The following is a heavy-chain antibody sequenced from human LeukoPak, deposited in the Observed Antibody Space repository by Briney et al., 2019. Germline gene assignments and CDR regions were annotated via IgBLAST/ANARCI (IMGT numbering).Heavy chain of an antibody. CDR3: ARGGRHKVTAAVSDHFDY. D-gene: IGHD2-21*02. J-gene: IGHJ4*02. CDR1: GFTFSTFW. CDR2: IKHDGSEK. Sequence: GGPLRLSCAASGFTFSTFWMSWVRQAPGKGLEWVANIKHDGSEKYYVDSVRGRFTISRDNGKNSLSLQMNILRAEDTAMYYCARGGRHKVTAAVSDHFDYWGQGTLVTVSS. V-gene: IGHV3-7*01.